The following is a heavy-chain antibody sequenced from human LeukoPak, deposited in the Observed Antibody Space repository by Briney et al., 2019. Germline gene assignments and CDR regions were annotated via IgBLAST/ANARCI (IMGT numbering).Heavy chain of an antibody. Sequence: GASVKVSCKASGGTFSSYAISWVRQAPGQGLEWMGGIIPIFGTANYAQNFQGRVTITADESTSTAYMELSSLRSEDTAVYYCARGVADYYYMDVWGKGTTVTISS. D-gene: IGHD2-15*01. CDR1: GGTFSSYA. CDR3: ARGVADYYYMDV. V-gene: IGHV1-69*13. J-gene: IGHJ6*03. CDR2: IIPIFGTA.